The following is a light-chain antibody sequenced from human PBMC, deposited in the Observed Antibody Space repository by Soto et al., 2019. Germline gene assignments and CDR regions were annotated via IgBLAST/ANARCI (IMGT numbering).Light chain of an antibody. CDR1: QSVAGY. Sequence: ELVLTQSPAILSLSPGERATLSCKASQSVAGYLSWFQLKPGQGPKLLIYDTSNRATGAPTRFSASGSGTDFALTISSLEPEDSATYLCHHRSNWRMYTFGQGTNGEIK. CDR2: DTS. J-gene: IGKJ2*01. CDR3: HHRSNWRMYT. V-gene: IGKV3-11*01.